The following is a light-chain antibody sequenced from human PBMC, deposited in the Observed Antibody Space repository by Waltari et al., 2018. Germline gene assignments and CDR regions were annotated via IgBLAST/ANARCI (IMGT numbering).Light chain of an antibody. V-gene: IGKV4-1*01. Sequence: DIQMTQSPSSLSASVGDRVTITCQASQDISNYLNWYQQKPGQPPKLLIYWASTRESGVPDRFSGSGSETDFTLTISSLQAEDVAVYYCQQYYSAPFNFGQGTKLEIK. CDR3: QQYYSAPFN. J-gene: IGKJ2*01. CDR2: WAS. CDR1: QDISNY.